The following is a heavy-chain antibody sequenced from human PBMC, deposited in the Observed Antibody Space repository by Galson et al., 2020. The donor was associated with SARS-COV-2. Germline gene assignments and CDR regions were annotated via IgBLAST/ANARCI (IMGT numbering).Heavy chain of an antibody. V-gene: IGHV4-31*03. J-gene: IGHJ6*02. CDR3: ARVPSRDYYYGMDV. CDR1: GGSISSGGYY. CDR2: IYYSGST. Sequence: SETLSLTCSVSGGSISSGGYYWSWIRQHPGKGLEWIGYIYYSGSTYYNPSLKSRVTISVDTSNNHFSLKLNSVTAADTAMYYCARVPSRDYYYGMDVWGQGTAVTVSS. D-gene: IGHD6-6*01.